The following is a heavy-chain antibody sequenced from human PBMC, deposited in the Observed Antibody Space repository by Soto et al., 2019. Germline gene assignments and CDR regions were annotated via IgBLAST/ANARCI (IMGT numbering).Heavy chain of an antibody. Sequence: DVQLVESGGGLVKPGGSLRLSCEVSGFSFSISAMNWVRQAPGKGLEWVSSINSGSTSVRYADSVKGRFTISRDNANNSLTLRMTSLRVEDTAVYYCARGGGSLNYWGQGTLVTVSS. CDR1: GFSFSISA. V-gene: IGHV3-21*02. CDR2: INSGSTSV. D-gene: IGHD2-15*01. CDR3: ARGGGSLNY. J-gene: IGHJ4*02.